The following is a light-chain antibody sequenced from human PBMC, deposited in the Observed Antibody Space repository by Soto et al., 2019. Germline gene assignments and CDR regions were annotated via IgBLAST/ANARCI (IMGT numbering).Light chain of an antibody. CDR1: QSVSSY. CDR2: DAS. J-gene: IGKJ4*01. V-gene: IGKV3-11*01. CDR3: QQRSNVLI. Sequence: EIVVTQSPATLSLSPGERATLSCRASQSVSSYFAWYQQKPGQAPRLLIYDASNRATGIPARFSGSASGTDFTLIISSLEPEEVAVYYCQQRSNVLIFGGGTKVEI.